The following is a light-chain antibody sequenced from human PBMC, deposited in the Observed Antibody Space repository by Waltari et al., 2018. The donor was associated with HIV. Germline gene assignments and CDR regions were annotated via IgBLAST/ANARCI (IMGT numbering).Light chain of an antibody. V-gene: IGLV1-40*01. J-gene: IGLJ2*01. CDR3: QSYDSSLRASV. CDR1: RSNIGAGHC. CDR2: SDI. Sequence: QSALTQPPSVSGAPGQRVTISCSGNRSNIGAGHCVHWHQHLPGTAPKLLVYSDINRPSGVPDRFSGSKSGTSASLVITRLQAEDEADYYCQSYDSSLRASVFGGGTKLTVL.